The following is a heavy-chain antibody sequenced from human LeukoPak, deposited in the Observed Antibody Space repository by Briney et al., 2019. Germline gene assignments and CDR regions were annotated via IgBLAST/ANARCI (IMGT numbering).Heavy chain of an antibody. D-gene: IGHD6-13*01. J-gene: IGHJ3*02. CDR1: GFTFSSSA. V-gene: IGHV3-7*01. Sequence: GGSLRLSCAASGFTFSSSAMSWVRQAPGKGLEWVANIKQDGSEKYYVDSVKGRFTISRDNAKNSLYLQMNSLRAEDTAVYYCARVARYSSSWYGAFDIWGQGTMVTVSS. CDR3: ARVARYSSSWYGAFDI. CDR2: IKQDGSEK.